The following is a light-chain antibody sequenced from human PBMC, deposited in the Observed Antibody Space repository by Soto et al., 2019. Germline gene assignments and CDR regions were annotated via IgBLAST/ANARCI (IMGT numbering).Light chain of an antibody. V-gene: IGKV3-15*01. CDR1: QSVSSD. J-gene: IGKJ4*01. Sequence: EVVMTQSPATLSVSPGERATLSCRASQSVSSDLAWYQHKPGQAPRLPIYGASSRATGIPVRFSGSGSGTEFTLTISSLQSEDVAVYYCQNYKNRPLTCGGGTKVDIK. CDR3: QNYKNRPLT. CDR2: GAS.